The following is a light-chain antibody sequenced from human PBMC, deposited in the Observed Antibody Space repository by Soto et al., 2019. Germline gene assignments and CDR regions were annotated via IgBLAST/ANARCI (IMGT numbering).Light chain of an antibody. Sequence: EIVLTQSPGPPSLSPGERATLSCRSSQNVDSNYLAWYQQKPGQAPRIIIFGASGRATGIPDRFSGSGSGTDFTLTISRLEPEDFAVYYCQQYGSLSWTFGQGTKVDIK. CDR2: GAS. CDR3: QQYGSLSWT. V-gene: IGKV3-20*01. J-gene: IGKJ1*01. CDR1: QNVDSNY.